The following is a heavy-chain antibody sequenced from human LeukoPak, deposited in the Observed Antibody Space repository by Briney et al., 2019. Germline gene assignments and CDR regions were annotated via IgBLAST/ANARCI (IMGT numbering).Heavy chain of an antibody. V-gene: IGHV3-23*01. CDR2: ITGSDGSS. CDR3: AKWGDYDILTGYYVPDY. D-gene: IGHD3-9*01. Sequence: GGSLRLSCVASGFTFTNYAMSWVRQAPGKGLEWVSAITGSDGSSYYADSVKGRFIISRDNSKNTLYLQVNSLRAEDTAVYYCAKWGDYDILTGYYVPDYWGQGTLVTVSS. CDR1: GFTFTNYA. J-gene: IGHJ4*02.